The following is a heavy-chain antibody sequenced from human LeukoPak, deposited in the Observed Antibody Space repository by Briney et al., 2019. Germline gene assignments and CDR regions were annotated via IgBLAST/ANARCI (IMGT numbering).Heavy chain of an antibody. CDR1: GFTGSNNY. Sequence: GGSLRLSCAASGFTGSNNYMSWVRQAPGKGLEWVASINHNGNVNYYVDSVKGRFTISRDNAKNSLYLQMSNLRAEDTAVYFCARGGGLDVWGQGATVTVSS. CDR3: ARGGGLDV. J-gene: IGHJ6*02. CDR2: INHNGNVN. V-gene: IGHV3-7*03. D-gene: IGHD3-16*01.